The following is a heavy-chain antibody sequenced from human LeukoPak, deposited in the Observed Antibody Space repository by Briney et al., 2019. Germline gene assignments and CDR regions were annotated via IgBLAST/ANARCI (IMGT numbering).Heavy chain of an antibody. CDR2: IYDSGST. V-gene: IGHV4-59*01. D-gene: IGHD3-22*01. J-gene: IGHJ3*02. CDR3: ARSSPPTMIVVVPSSAFDI. Sequence: PSETLSLTCTVSGGSISSYYWSWIRQPPGEGLGWIGYIYDSGSTNYNPSLKSRVTISVDTSKNQFSLKLSSVTVADTAVYYCARSSPPTMIVVVPSSAFDIWGQGTMVTVSS. CDR1: GGSISSYY.